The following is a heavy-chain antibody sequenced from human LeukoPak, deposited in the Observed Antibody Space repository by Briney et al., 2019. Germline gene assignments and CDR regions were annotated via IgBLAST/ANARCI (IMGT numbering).Heavy chain of an antibody. CDR1: GFTFSSYA. J-gene: IGHJ4*02. V-gene: IGHV3-23*01. Sequence: GGSLRLSCVFSGFTFSSYAMSWDRQAPGKGLEWVSSLSGSGGSTYYADSVKGRFTISRDNSKNTLYLQMNSLRVEDTAVYYCAKDPHTGYSFAYWGQGILVTVSS. CDR3: AKDPHTGYSFAY. D-gene: IGHD5-18*01. CDR2: LSGSGGST.